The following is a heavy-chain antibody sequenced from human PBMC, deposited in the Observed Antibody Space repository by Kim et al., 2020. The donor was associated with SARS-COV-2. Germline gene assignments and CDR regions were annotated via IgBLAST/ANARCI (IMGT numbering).Heavy chain of an antibody. CDR2: INGGKGNT. D-gene: IGHD3-10*01. V-gene: IGHV1-3*01. CDR3: ARSGENLYGY. J-gene: IGHJ4*02. CDR1: GYSFSTYA. Sequence: ASVKVSCKASGYSFSTYAIHWVRQAPGQRLEWMGWINGGKGNTRYSQKLHGRVTLTRDTTASTAYMELSSLRSEDTALYYCARSGENLYGYWGQGTLVTV.